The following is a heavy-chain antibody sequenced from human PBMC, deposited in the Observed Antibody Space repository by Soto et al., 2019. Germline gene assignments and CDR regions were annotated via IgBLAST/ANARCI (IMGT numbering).Heavy chain of an antibody. CDR1: GGSVSSGSYY. V-gene: IGHV4-61*01. CDR2: IYYSGST. CDR3: ARAGTYYDFWSGPPNDGMDV. Sequence: KLPETLSLTCTVSGGSVSSGSYYWSWIRQPPGKGLEWIGYIYYSGSTNYNPSLKSRVTISVDTSKNQFSLKLSSVTAADTAVYYCARAGTYYDFWSGPPNDGMDVWGQGTTVTVSS. J-gene: IGHJ6*02. D-gene: IGHD3-3*01.